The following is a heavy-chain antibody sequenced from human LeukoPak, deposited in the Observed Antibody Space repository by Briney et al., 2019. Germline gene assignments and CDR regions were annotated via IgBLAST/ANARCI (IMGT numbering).Heavy chain of an antibody. CDR3: ARGPRGITMIVDDAFDI. CDR1: GGSISSGSYY. J-gene: IGHJ3*02. D-gene: IGHD3-22*01. Sequence: PSETLSLTCTVSGGSISSGSYYWSWIRQPAGKGLEGIGRIYTSGSTNYNPSLKSRVTISVDTSKNQFSLKLSSVTAADTAVYYCARGPRGITMIVDDAFDIWGQGTMVTVSS. V-gene: IGHV4-61*02. CDR2: IYTSGST.